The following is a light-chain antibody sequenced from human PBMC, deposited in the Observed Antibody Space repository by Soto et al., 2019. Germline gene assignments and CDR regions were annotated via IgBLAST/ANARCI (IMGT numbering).Light chain of an antibody. V-gene: IGKV1-39*01. CDR3: HQSYSTPV. Sequence: DIQMTQSPSSLSASVGDRVTITCRASQSISSYLNWYQQKPGKAPKLLIYAASSLQSGVPSRFSGSGSGTDFTITISSLQPEDFATYYCHQSYSTPVFGQGTKLEIK. CDR1: QSISSY. J-gene: IGKJ2*01. CDR2: AAS.